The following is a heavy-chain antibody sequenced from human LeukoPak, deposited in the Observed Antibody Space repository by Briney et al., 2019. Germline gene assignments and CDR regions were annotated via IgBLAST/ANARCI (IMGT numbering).Heavy chain of an antibody. CDR1: GGTFSSYA. V-gene: IGHV1-69*05. D-gene: IGHD6-13*01. CDR3: ARASKPGIAAAAADY. J-gene: IGHJ4*02. Sequence: SVKVSCKASGGTFSSYAISWVRQAPGQGLEWMGGIIPIFGTANYAQKFQGRVTITTDESTSTAYMELSSLRSEDTAVYYCARASKPGIAAAAADYWGQGTLVTVSS. CDR2: IIPIFGTA.